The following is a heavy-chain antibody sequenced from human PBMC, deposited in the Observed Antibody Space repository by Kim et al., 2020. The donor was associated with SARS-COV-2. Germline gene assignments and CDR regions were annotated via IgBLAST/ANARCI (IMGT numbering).Heavy chain of an antibody. CDR3: ATVGFYYDAGYFKN. CDR2: IYSGGNT. J-gene: IGHJ1*01. V-gene: IGHV3-66*01. D-gene: IGHD3-22*01. CDR1: GYTVTYSY. Sequence: GGSLRLSCAASGYTVTYSYMGWVRQAPGKGLEWVSFIYSGGNTIYADSVKSRLIISRDHSKNTLYLQMNSLRAEDTAVYYCATVGFYYDAGYFKNWGQGTLASVSS.